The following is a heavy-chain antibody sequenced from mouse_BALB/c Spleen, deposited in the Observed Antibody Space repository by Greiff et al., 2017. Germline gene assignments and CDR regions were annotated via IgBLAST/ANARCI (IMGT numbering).Heavy chain of an antibody. CDR3: ARAPYGNYETWFAY. D-gene: IGHD2-1*01. CDR2: IDPANVNT. V-gene: IGHV14-3*02. CDR1: GFNIKDTY. J-gene: IGHJ3*01. Sequence: VQLKQSGAELVKPGASVKLSCTASGFNIKDTYMHWVKQRPEQGLEWIGRIDPANVNTKYDPKFQGKATITADTSSNTAYLQLSSLTSEDTAVYYCARAPYGNYETWFAYWGQGTLVTVSA.